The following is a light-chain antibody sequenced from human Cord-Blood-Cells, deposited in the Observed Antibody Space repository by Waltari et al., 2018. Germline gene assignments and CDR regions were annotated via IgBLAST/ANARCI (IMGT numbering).Light chain of an antibody. CDR1: QCISRW. J-gene: IGKJ3*01. Sequence: DIQLTQSPSSVSASVVDKVTITCRASQCISRWLAWYHQKPGKAPKLLIYAASSLQSGVPSRFSGSGSGTDFTLTISSLQPEDFATYYCQQANSFPFTFGPGTKVDIK. V-gene: IGKV1-12*01. CDR3: QQANSFPFT. CDR2: AAS.